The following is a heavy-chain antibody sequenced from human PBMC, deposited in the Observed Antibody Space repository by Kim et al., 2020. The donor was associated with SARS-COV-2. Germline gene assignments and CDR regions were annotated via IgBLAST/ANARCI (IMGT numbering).Heavy chain of an antibody. Sequence: GGSLRLSCAVSGFTFSRDWMTWVRQAPGKGLEWAASINQDGSEKYYVDSVKGRFTISRDNAKNSLYLQMNSLRAEDTAVYYCARDPDNYDGVAWDYWGQGTLVTVSS. CDR1: GFTFSRDW. J-gene: IGHJ4*02. D-gene: IGHD3-16*01. CDR2: INQDGSEK. CDR3: ARDPDNYDGVAWDY. V-gene: IGHV3-7*03.